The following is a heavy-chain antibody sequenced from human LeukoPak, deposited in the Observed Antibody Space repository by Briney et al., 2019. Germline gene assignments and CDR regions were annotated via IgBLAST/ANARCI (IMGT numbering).Heavy chain of an antibody. CDR3: AKDDGAARRGFDY. D-gene: IGHD6-6*01. V-gene: IGHV3-15*01. CDR2: IKSKTDGGTT. Sequence: GGSLRLSCAASGFTFSNAWMSWVRQAPGKGLEWVGRIKSKTDGGTTDYAAPVKGRFTISRDDSKNTLYLQMNSLRAEDTAVYYCAKDDGAARRGFDYWGQGTLVTVSS. J-gene: IGHJ4*02. CDR1: GFTFSNAW.